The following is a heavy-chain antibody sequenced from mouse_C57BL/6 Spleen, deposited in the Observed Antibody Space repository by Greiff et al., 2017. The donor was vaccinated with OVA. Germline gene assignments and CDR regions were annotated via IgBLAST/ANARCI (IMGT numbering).Heavy chain of an antibody. D-gene: IGHD1-1*01. J-gene: IGHJ3*01. CDR3: ARGITAVVGGFAD. V-gene: IGHV1-59*01. CDR2: IDPSDSST. Sequence: QVQLQQPGAELVRPGTSVKLSCKASGYTFTSYWMHWVKQRPGQGLEWIGVIDPSDSSTNYNQKFKGKATLTVNTSSRTAYMQLSSLTAEDSAVYYCARGITAVVGGFADWGKGTLVTVSA. CDR1: GYTFTSYW.